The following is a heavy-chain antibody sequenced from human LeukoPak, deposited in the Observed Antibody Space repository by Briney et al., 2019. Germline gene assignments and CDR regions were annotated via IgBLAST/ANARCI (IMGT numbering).Heavy chain of an antibody. CDR3: ASLRFLEWLLGGYYYYMDV. Sequence: GASLKVSCKASGYTFTSYGISWVRQAPGQGLEWMGWISNYNSNTNFAQKLQGRVTLTNDTYTSPAYMELRSLRSDETAVYYCASLRFLEWLLGGYYYYMDVWGKGTTVTVS. V-gene: IGHV1-18*01. CDR2: ISNYNSNT. CDR1: GYTFTSYG. J-gene: IGHJ6*03. D-gene: IGHD3-3*01.